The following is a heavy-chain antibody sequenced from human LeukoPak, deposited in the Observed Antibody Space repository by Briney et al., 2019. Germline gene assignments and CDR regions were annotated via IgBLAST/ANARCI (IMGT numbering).Heavy chain of an antibody. D-gene: IGHD1-26*01. J-gene: IGHJ4*02. CDR2: IYYSGST. Sequence: KASETLSLTCTVSGGSISSSSYYWGWIRQPPGKGLEWIGSIYYSGSTYYNPSLKSRVTISVDTSKNQFSLKLSSVTAADTAVYYCARHKGPSGSYRVRYFDYWGQGTLVTVSS. CDR1: GGSISSSSYY. V-gene: IGHV4-39*01. CDR3: ARHKGPSGSYRVRYFDY.